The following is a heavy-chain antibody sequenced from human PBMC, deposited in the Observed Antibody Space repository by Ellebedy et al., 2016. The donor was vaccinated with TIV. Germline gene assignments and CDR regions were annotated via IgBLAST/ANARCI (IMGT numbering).Heavy chain of an antibody. D-gene: IGHD6-13*01. CDR1: GGYLRTYY. J-gene: IGHJ6*02. CDR3: ARALAASGKVTYHFSMDV. V-gene: IGHV4-59*01. CDR2: IYYSGST. Sequence: SETLSLXCNVSGGYLRTYYWSWIRQSPGKGLEWIGYIYYSGSTGYNPSLKSRVTISVDTPKNQVSLKLRSVTAADTALYYCARALAASGKVTYHFSMDVWGPGTTVTVSS.